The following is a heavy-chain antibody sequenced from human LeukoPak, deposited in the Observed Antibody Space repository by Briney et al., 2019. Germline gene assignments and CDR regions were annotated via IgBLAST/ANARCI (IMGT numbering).Heavy chain of an antibody. J-gene: IGHJ6*02. Sequence: GASVTVSCKVSGYTLTELSMHWVRQAPGKGLEWMGGFDPEDGETIYAQKFQGRVTMTEDTSTDTAYMELSSLRSEDTAVYYCATSSAAAGTPDRYYYYYYGMDVWGQGTTVTVSS. CDR1: GYTLTELS. CDR3: ATSSAAAGTPDRYYYYYYGMDV. V-gene: IGHV1-24*01. CDR2: FDPEDGET. D-gene: IGHD6-13*01.